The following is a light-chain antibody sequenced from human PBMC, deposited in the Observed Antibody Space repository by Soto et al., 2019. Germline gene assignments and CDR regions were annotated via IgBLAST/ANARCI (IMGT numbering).Light chain of an antibody. Sequence: DIQMTQSPSSVSASVGDRVTLTCRASQGIGDRLAWYQQKPGKVPQLLIYFASTLGSGVPSRFSGSGSGTDFILTINSLQADDFATYYCLHTYSFPRTFGQATKVDIK. J-gene: IGKJ1*01. CDR2: FAS. V-gene: IGKV1-12*01. CDR1: QGIGDR. CDR3: LHTYSFPRT.